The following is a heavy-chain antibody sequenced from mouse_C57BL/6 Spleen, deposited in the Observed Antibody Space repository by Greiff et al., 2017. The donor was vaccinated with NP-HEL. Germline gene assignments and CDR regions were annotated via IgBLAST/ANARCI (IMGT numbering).Heavy chain of an antibody. CDR2: IYPGSGNT. Sequence: VQLQQSGPELVKPGASVKISCKASGYSFTSYYIHWVKQRPGQGLEWIGWIYPGSGNTKYNEKFKGKATLTADTSSSTAYMQLSSLTSEDSAVYYCAGYYDYEWFAYWGQGTLVTVSA. CDR1: GYSFTSYY. D-gene: IGHD2-4*01. J-gene: IGHJ3*01. CDR3: AGYYDYEWFAY. V-gene: IGHV1-66*01.